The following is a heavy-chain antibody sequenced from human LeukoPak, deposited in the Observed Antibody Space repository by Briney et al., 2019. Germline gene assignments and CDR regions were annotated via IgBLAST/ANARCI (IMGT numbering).Heavy chain of an antibody. D-gene: IGHD2-15*01. CDR3: ARDPNRVVVAATLDY. CDR1: GFTFSSYA. CDR2: ISYDGSNK. V-gene: IGHV3-30-3*01. J-gene: IGHJ4*02. Sequence: GGSLRLSCAASGFTFSSYAMHWVRQAPGKGLEWVAVISYDGSNKYYADSVKGRFTISRDNSKNTLYLQMNSLRAEDTAVYYCARDPNRVVVAATLDYWGQGTLVTVSS.